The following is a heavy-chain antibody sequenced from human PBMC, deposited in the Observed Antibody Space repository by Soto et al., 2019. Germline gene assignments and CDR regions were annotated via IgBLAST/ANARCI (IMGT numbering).Heavy chain of an antibody. CDR2: IYPGDSDT. Sequence: PGESLKISCKGSGYSFTSYWIGWVRQMPGKGLEWMGIIYPGDSDTRYSPSFQGQVTISADKSISTAYLQWSSLKASDTAMYYCASSVTTMVPFFYGIDVWGQGTTVTVSS. CDR3: ASSVTTMVPFFYGIDV. J-gene: IGHJ6*01. V-gene: IGHV5-51*01. CDR1: GYSFTSYW. D-gene: IGHD5-18*01.